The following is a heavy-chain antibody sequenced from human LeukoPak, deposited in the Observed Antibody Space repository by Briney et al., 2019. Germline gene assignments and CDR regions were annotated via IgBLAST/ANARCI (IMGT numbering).Heavy chain of an antibody. CDR1: GFTFSGYW. V-gene: IGHV3-7*03. D-gene: IGHD2-8*02. Sequence: GGSLRLSCAASGFTFSGYWMSWVRQAPGKGLKWVANIKQDGSEKYYVDSVKGRFTISRDNAKNSLYLQMNSLRAEDTAIYYCATYRQVLLPFESWGQGTLVTVSS. J-gene: IGHJ4*02. CDR3: ATYRQVLLPFES. CDR2: IKQDGSEK.